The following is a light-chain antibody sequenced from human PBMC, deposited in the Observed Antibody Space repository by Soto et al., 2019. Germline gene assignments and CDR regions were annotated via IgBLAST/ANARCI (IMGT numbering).Light chain of an antibody. J-gene: IGLJ3*02. Sequence: QSALTQPASVSGSPGQSITISCTGTSSDVGGYNYFSWYQQHPGKAPKLMIYEVSNRPSGVSNRFSGSKSGNTASLTISGLQAEDEADYYCSSYTSSNTLVFGGGTKLTVL. V-gene: IGLV2-14*01. CDR2: EVS. CDR1: SSDVGGYNY. CDR3: SSYTSSNTLV.